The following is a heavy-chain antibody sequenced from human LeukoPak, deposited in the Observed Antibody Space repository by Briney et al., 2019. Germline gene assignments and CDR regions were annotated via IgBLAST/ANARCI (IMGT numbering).Heavy chain of an antibody. J-gene: IGHJ5*02. CDR1: GGSINTYY. D-gene: IGHD1-1*01. V-gene: IGHV4-59*12. CDR2: IYYSGST. Sequence: SENLSLTCTVSGGSINTYYWSWIRQPPGKGLEWIGYIYYSGSTNYNPSLKSRVTISVDTSKNQFSLKLSSVTAADTAVYYCARDGANWNDLEGWFDPWGQGTLVTVSS. CDR3: ARDGANWNDLEGWFDP.